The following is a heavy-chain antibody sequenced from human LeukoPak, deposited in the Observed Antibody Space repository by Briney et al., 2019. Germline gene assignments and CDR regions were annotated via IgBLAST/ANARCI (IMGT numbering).Heavy chain of an antibody. V-gene: IGHV1-18*01. CDR3: ASSTDGDYHFWSGYFV. CDR2: ISAYNGNT. CDR1: GYTFTSYG. J-gene: IGHJ4*02. D-gene: IGHD3-3*01. Sequence: ASVKVSCKASGYTFTSYGISWVRQAPGQGLEWMGWISAYNGNTNYAQKLQGRVTMTTDTSTSTAYIELRSLRSDDTAVYYCASSTDGDYHFWSGYFVWGQGTLVTVSS.